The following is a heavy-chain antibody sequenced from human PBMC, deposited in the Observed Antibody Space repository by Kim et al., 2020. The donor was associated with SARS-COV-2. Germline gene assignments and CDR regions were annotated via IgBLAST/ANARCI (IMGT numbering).Heavy chain of an antibody. J-gene: IGHJ4*02. V-gene: IGHV3-48*02. CDR3: ARVSGFWSGFFDY. D-gene: IGHD3-3*01. Sequence: YHAESGKGRFTISRDNAKNSLYLQMNSLRDEDTAVYYCARVSGFWSGFFDYWGQGTLVTVSS.